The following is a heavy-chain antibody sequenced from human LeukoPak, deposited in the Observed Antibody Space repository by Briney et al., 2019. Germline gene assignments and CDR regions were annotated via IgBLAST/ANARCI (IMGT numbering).Heavy chain of an antibody. CDR2: MSYRGSTNYRTT. D-gene: IGHD6-13*01. J-gene: IGHJ5*02. CDR1: GASISSYY. CDR3: ARGIADRYNWFDP. V-gene: IGHV4-59*08. Sequence: SETLSLTCTVSGASISSYYWTWIRQPPGKGLEWIGHMSYRGSTNYRTTNYNPSLRSRVTISEDTSQKQFSLELSSVTAADTAVYYCARGIADRYNWFDPWGQGILVTVSS.